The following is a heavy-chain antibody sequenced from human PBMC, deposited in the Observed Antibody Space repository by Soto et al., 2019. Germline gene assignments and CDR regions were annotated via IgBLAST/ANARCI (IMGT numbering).Heavy chain of an antibody. D-gene: IGHD3-10*01. CDR3: ARGGGFDFFDY. V-gene: IGHV4-30-2*01. J-gene: IGHJ4*02. CDR1: GASITYGAYS. CDR2: INHLETT. Sequence: QLQLHMSGSGLVKPSQTLSLTCTVSGASITYGAYSWSWIRQTPGKGLEWIGYINHLETTFYNPSFESRLTLSIDRTKNQCSLNLKSMSAADRAVYFCARGGGFDFFDYWGQGILVTVSS.